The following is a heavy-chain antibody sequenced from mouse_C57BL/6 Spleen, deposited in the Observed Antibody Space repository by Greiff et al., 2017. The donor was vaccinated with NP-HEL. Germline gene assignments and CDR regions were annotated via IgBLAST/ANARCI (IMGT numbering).Heavy chain of an antibody. CDR3: ARCYGSSHWYFDV. Sequence: VQLKESGPGLVKPSQSLSLTCSVTGYSITSGYYWNWIRQFPGNKLEWMGYISYDGSNNYNPSLKNRISITRDTSKNQFFLKLNSVTTEDTATYYCARCYGSSHWYFDVWGTGTTVTVSS. J-gene: IGHJ1*03. V-gene: IGHV3-6*01. CDR2: ISYDGSN. D-gene: IGHD1-1*01. CDR1: GYSITSGYY.